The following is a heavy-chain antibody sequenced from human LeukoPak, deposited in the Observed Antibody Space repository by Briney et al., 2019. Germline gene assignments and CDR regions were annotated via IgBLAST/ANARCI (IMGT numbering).Heavy chain of an antibody. V-gene: IGHV4-39*01. Sequence: SETLSLTCTVSGGSISSHYWGWIRQPPGKGLEWIGSIYYSGSTYYNPSLKSRVTISVDTSKNQFSLKLSSVAAADTAVYYCVRVVRRRYYFDYWGQGTLVTVSS. CDR3: VRVVRRRYYFDY. CDR2: IYYSGST. D-gene: IGHD3-22*01. J-gene: IGHJ4*02. CDR1: GGSISSHY.